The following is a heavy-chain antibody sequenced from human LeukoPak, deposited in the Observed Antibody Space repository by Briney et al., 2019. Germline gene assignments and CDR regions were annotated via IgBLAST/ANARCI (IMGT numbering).Heavy chain of an antibody. CDR1: GYTFTGYY. Sequence: ASVKVSCKASGYTFTGYYMHWVRQAPGQGLEWMGWINPNSGGTSYAQKFQGRVTMTRDTSISTAYMELSRLRSDDTAVYYCARMGYSSSWYSYYYYMDVWGKGTTVTVSS. J-gene: IGHJ6*03. V-gene: IGHV1-2*02. CDR3: ARMGYSSSWYSYYYYMDV. CDR2: INPNSGGT. D-gene: IGHD6-13*01.